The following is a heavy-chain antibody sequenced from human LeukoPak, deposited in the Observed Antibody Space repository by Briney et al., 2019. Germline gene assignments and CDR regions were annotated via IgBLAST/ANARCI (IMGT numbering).Heavy chain of an antibody. CDR2: IYTSGST. CDR3: AREGYYYDSSGYYYAFDY. J-gene: IGHJ4*02. D-gene: IGHD3-22*01. Sequence: SETLSLTCTVSGGSISSGSYYWSWIRQPAGKGLEWIGRIYTSGSTTYNPSLKSRVTISVDTSKNQFSLKLSSVTAADTAVYYCAREGYYYDSSGYYYAFDYWGQGTLVTVSS. CDR1: GGSISSGSYY. V-gene: IGHV4-61*02.